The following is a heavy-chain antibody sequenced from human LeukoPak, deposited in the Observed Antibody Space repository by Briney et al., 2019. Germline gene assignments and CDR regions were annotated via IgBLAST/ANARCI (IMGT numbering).Heavy chain of an antibody. J-gene: IGHJ4*02. CDR2: IYYSGST. D-gene: IGHD1-20*01. CDR3: ARGMTSDYFDY. V-gene: IGHV4-39*01. Sequence: PSETLSLTCTVSGGSISGSSYYWGWIRQPPGKGLEWIGSIYYSGSTYYNPSLKSRVTISVDTSKNQFSLKLNSVTATDTAVYYCARGMTSDYFDYWGQGTLVTVSS. CDR1: GGSISGSSYY.